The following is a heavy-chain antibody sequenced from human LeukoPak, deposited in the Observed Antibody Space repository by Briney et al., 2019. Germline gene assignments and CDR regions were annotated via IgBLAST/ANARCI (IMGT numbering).Heavy chain of an antibody. J-gene: IGHJ4*02. CDR3: ARDKAQAGSSSCYSYYFDY. CDR2: IYYSGST. D-gene: IGHD6-13*01. CDR1: GGSISSGGYY. Sequence: SQTLSLTCTVSGGSISSGGYYWSWIRQHPGKGLEWIGYIYYSGSTYYNPSLKSRVTISVDTSKNQFSLKLSSVTAADTAVYYCARDKAQAGSSSCYSYYFDYWGQGTLVTVSS. V-gene: IGHV4-31*03.